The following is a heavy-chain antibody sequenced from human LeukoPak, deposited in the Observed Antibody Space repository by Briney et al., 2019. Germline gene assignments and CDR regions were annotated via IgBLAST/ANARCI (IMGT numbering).Heavy chain of an antibody. Sequence: ASVKVSCKASGYTFTSYYMHWVRQAPGQGLEWMGIINPSGGSTSYAQKFQGRVTMTRDMSTSTVYMELSSLRSEDTAVYYCAKASCISSTSCPFDYWGQGTLVTVSS. V-gene: IGHV1-46*01. CDR1: GYTFTSYY. J-gene: IGHJ4*02. CDR3: AKASCISSTSCPFDY. CDR2: INPSGGST. D-gene: IGHD2-2*01.